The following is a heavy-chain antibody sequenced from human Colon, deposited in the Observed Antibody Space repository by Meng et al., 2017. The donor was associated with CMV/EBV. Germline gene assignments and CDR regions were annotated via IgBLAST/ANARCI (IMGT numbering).Heavy chain of an antibody. J-gene: IGHJ6*02. V-gene: IGHV3-20*01. Sequence: GGSLRLSCAASGFTFDDYGMSWVRQAPGKGLGWGSGIHWNGGSKGYADSVKGRFTISRDNAKTSLYLQMNSLRAEDTALYHCARDVDVKGLELFSAYGMDVWGQGTTVTVSS. CDR2: IHWNGGSK. CDR1: GFTFDDYG. CDR3: ARDVDVKGLELFSAYGMDV. D-gene: IGHD3-3*01.